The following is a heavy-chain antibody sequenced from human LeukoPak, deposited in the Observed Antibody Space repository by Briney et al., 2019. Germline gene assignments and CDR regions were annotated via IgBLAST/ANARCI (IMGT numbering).Heavy chain of an antibody. CDR1: GYTFTSYG. CDR2: ISAYNGNT. D-gene: IGHD2-2*01. V-gene: IGHV1-18*01. Sequence: GASVKVSCKASGYTFTSYGISWVRQAPGQGLEWMGWISAYNGNTNYAQKLQGRVTMTTDTSTSTAYMELRSLRSDDTAVYYCAREDIVVVPAALDYWGQGTLVTVSP. J-gene: IGHJ4*02. CDR3: AREDIVVVPAALDY.